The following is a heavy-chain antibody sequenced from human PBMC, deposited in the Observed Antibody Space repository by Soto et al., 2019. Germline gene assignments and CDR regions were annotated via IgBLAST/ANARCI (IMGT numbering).Heavy chain of an antibody. J-gene: IGHJ6*02. CDR2: ISGSDGNT. D-gene: IGHD2-15*01. V-gene: IGHV3-23*01. Sequence: EVQLLESGGDLVQPGGSLRLSCTASGFTFSNYAMNWVRQAPGKGLEWVAGISGSDGNTKYADSVKGRFTISRDNFKNTLYLQMNSLRAEDTAVYYCAKAGAGSAGWRYYRYGMDVWGQGTTVTVSS. CDR1: GFTFSNYA. CDR3: AKAGAGSAGWRYYRYGMDV.